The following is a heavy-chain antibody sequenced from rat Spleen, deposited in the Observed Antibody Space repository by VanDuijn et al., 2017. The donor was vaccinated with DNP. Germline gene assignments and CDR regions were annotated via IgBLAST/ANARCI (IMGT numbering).Heavy chain of an antibody. CDR1: GFTFSNYD. CDR2: ITTSGGST. CDR3: ARHRGSYWYLDF. V-gene: IGHV5-25*01. Sequence: EVQLVESGGGLVQPGRSLRLSCAASGFTFSNYDMAWVRQAPTKGLEWVASITTSGGSTYYRDSVKGRFTVSRDDAKRTLYLQMDSLRYEVTATNYCARHRGSYWYLDFWGPGTMVTVSS. D-gene: IGHD4-3*01. J-gene: IGHJ1*01.